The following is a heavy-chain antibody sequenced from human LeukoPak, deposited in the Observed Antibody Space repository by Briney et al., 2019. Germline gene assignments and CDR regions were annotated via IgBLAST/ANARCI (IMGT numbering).Heavy chain of an antibody. Sequence: TSETLSLTCTVSGGSVSSGGFYWTWIRQPPGKGLEWIGYIYYSGSTNYIPSLRSRLTISVDTSKNQFSLKLSSVTAADTAVYYCARDRDRDYYDSGNWFDPWGQGTLVTVSS. CDR3: ARDRDRDYYDSGNWFDP. D-gene: IGHD3-22*01. CDR1: GGSVSSGGFY. CDR2: IYYSGST. J-gene: IGHJ5*02. V-gene: IGHV4-61*08.